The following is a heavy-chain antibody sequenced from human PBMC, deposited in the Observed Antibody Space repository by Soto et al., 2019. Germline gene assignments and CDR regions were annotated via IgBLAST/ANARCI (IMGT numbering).Heavy chain of an antibody. Sequence: QVPLVESGGGVVQPGRSLRLSCAASGFTFSSYGMHWVRQAPGKGLEWVAVIWYDGSNKYYADSVKGRFTISRDNSKNTLYLQMNSLRAEDTAVYYCARSADYYDRGGWDAFDIWGQGTMVTVSS. V-gene: IGHV3-33*01. CDR2: IWYDGSNK. CDR3: ARSADYYDRGGWDAFDI. D-gene: IGHD3-22*01. CDR1: GFTFSSYG. J-gene: IGHJ3*02.